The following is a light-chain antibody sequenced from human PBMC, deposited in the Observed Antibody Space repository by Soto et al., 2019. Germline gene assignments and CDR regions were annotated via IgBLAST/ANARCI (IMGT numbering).Light chain of an antibody. J-gene: IGKJ1*01. Sequence: DIQMTHSPSSLSASVGDIVTITCRASQSIRKCLNWYQHKPGKAPMLLIYAASSLQGGVPSRFSGSGSGTDFTLTISSLQPEDFATYYRQQSHTSPWTFGQGTKVDIK. CDR2: AAS. V-gene: IGKV1-39*01. CDR1: QSIRKC. CDR3: QQSHTSPWT.